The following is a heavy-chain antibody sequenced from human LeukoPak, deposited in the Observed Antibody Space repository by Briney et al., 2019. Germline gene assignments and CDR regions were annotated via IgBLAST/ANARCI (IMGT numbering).Heavy chain of an antibody. Sequence: ASVKVSCKASGYTFTSYYMHWVRQAPGQGLEWMGIINPSCGSTSYAQKFQGRVTMTRDTSTSTVYMELSSLRSEDTAVYYCAREGGIQLWTTGYYYGMDVWGQGTTVTVSS. CDR2: INPSCGST. CDR1: GYTFTSYY. D-gene: IGHD5-18*01. V-gene: IGHV1-46*01. CDR3: AREGGIQLWTTGYYYGMDV. J-gene: IGHJ6*02.